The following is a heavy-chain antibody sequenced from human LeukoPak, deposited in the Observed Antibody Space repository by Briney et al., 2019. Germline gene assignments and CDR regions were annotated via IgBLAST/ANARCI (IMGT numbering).Heavy chain of an antibody. D-gene: IGHD5-24*01. CDR3: ARSRGGWLQQIDY. V-gene: IGHV3-30*04. Sequence: AGGSLRLSCAASGFTFSSYAMHWARQAPGKGLEWVAVISYDGSNKYYADSVKGRFTISRDNSKNTLYLQMNSLRAEDTAVYYCARSRGGWLQQIDYWGQGTLVTVSS. CDR2: ISYDGSNK. J-gene: IGHJ4*02. CDR1: GFTFSSYA.